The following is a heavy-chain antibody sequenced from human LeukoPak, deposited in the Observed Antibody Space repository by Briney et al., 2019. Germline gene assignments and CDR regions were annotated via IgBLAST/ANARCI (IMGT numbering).Heavy chain of an antibody. D-gene: IGHD4-17*01. CDR1: GGSISISNYY. Sequence: SETLSLTCTVSGGSISISNYYWGWIRQPPGEGLEWIGAIYYRGSTYYNPSLKSRVTMSVDTSTNQFSLKLSSVTAADTAMYYCARQGLRLTSDYWGQGTLVTVSS. J-gene: IGHJ4*02. V-gene: IGHV4-39*01. CDR3: ARQGLRLTSDY. CDR2: IYYRGST.